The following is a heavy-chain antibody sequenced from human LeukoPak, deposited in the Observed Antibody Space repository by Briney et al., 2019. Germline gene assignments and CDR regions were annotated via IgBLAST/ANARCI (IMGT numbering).Heavy chain of an antibody. CDR3: SWNSVGYYYYYMDV. V-gene: IGHV1-69*05. CDR2: IIPIFGTA. Sequence: SVKVSCKASGGTFSSYAISWVRQAPGQGLEWMGGIIPIFGTANYAQKFQGRVTITTDESTSTAYMELSSLRSEDTAVYYCSWNSVGYYYYYMDVWGKGTTVTVSS. D-gene: IGHD1-7*01. CDR1: GGTFSSYA. J-gene: IGHJ6*03.